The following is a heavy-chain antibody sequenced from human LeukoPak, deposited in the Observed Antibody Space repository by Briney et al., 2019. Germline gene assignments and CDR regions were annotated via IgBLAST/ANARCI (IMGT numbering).Heavy chain of an antibody. CDR1: GFTFGDYA. V-gene: IGHV3-9*01. CDR2: ISWNSGSI. D-gene: IGHD3-9*01. Sequence: GGSLRLSCAASGFTFGDYAMHWVRQAPGKGLEWVSGISWNSGSIGYADSVKGRFTISRDNAKNSLYLQMNSLRAEDTALYYCAKDMKVDILTGYFDYWGQGTLVTVSS. CDR3: AKDMKVDILTGYFDY. J-gene: IGHJ4*02.